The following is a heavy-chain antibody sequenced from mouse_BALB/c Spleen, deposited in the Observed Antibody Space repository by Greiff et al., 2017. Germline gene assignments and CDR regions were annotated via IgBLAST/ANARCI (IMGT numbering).Heavy chain of an antibody. CDR2: INPGSGGT. J-gene: IGHJ4*01. V-gene: IGHV1-54*01. CDR3: ARKGYYGNCEALDY. D-gene: IGHD2-1*01. Sequence: QVQLQQSGAELVRPGTSVKVSCKASGYAFTNYLIEWVKQRPGQGLEWIGVINPGSGGTNYNEKFKGKATLTADKSSSTAYMQLSSLTSDDSAVYFCARKGYYGNCEALDYWGQGTTVTVSS. CDR1: GYAFTNYL.